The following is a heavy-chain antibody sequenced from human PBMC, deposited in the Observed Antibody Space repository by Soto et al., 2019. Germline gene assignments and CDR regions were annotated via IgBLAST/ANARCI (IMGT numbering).Heavy chain of an antibody. V-gene: IGHV3-30-3*01. Sequence: ALRLSCAASGFSFSSYAMHWVRQAPGKWLEWVAVISYDGSNKYYADSVKGRFTISRDNSKNTLYLQMNSLRAEDTAVYYCARGPSSLTRFDYWGQGPMVNDAS. CDR1: GFSFSSYA. D-gene: IGHD2-2*01. J-gene: IGHJ4*02. CDR2: ISYDGSNK. CDR3: ARGPSSLTRFDY.